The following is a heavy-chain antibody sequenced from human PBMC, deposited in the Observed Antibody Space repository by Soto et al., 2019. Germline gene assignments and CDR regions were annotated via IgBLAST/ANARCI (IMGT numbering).Heavy chain of an antibody. CDR1: GYTFTRYT. J-gene: IGHJ5*02. V-gene: IGHV1-3*01. Sequence: ASVKVSCKASGYTFTRYTMNWVRQAPGQRLEWVGWINPDNGNTKSSQKFQDRVIITRDTSASTAYMDLSSLRSEDTAVYYCARGIATGQLDPWGQGTLVTVSS. CDR2: INPDNGNT. D-gene: IGHD2-15*01. CDR3: ARGIATGQLDP.